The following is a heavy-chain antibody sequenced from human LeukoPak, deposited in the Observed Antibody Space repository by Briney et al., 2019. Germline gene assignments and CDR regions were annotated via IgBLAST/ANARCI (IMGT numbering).Heavy chain of an antibody. CDR1: GFTFDDYA. CDR3: AKSLPAGRAGTSRTPFHPLDY. J-gene: IGHJ4*02. V-gene: IGHV3-9*03. CDR2: ISWNSGSI. D-gene: IGHD6-13*01. Sequence: PGGSLRLSCAASGFTFDDYAMHWVRQAPGKGLEWVSGISWNSGSIGYADSVKGRFTISRDNAKNSLYLQMNSLRAEDMALYYCAKSLPAGRAGTSRTPFHPLDYWGQGTLVTVSS.